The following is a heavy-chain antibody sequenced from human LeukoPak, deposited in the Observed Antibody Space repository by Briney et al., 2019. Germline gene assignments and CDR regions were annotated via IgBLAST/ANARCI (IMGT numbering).Heavy chain of an antibody. J-gene: IGHJ5*02. D-gene: IGHD3-9*01. Sequence: PSETLSLTCAVYGGSFSGYYWSWIRQPPGKGLEWIGEINHSGSTNYNPSLKSRVTISVDTSKNQFSLKLSSVTAADTAVYCCARVSVVRYFDWLSPWGQGTLVTVSS. CDR1: GGSFSGYY. CDR3: ARVSVVRYFDWLSP. V-gene: IGHV4-34*01. CDR2: INHSGST.